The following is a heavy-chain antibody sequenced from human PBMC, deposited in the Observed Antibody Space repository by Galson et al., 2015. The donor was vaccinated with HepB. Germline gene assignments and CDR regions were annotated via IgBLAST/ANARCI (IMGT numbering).Heavy chain of an antibody. CDR3: AKSIHLGRGFDS. V-gene: IGHV6-1*01. Sequence: AISGDSVSGNSVGWNWIRQSPSRGLEWLGRTYYRSKWSTDYAVSVKSRITINPGTSKNQFSLQLNSVTPEDTAVYYCAKSIHLGRGFDSWGQGTLVTVSS. J-gene: IGHJ4*02. D-gene: IGHD7-27*01. CDR2: TYYRSKWST. CDR1: GDSVSGNSVG.